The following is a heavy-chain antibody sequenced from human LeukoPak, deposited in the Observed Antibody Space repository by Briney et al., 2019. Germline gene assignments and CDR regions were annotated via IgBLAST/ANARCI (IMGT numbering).Heavy chain of an antibody. D-gene: IGHD6-13*01. CDR3: ARGRFSSSGYLFDP. CDR2: IYNSGST. J-gene: IGHJ5*02. Sequence: PSETLSLTCTVPGLSLSSENYYWRWIRQPPGKGLEWFGYIYNSGSTNYTPSLKSRVTMSADTSKNQPSLKLSAVTAADTAVYYCARGRFSSSGYLFDPWGQGALVTVSS. V-gene: IGHV4-61*01. CDR1: GLSLSSENYY.